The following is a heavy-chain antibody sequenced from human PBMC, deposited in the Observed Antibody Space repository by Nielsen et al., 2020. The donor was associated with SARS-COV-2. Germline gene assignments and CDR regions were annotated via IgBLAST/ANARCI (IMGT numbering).Heavy chain of an antibody. D-gene: IGHD6-6*01. V-gene: IGHV3-33*01. CDR3: ARDWSIAGEFDS. Sequence: GESLKISCAASGFTLSSYGMHWVRQAPGKGLEWVAVIWHDGRNKYYADSVKGRFTISRDNSKNTVYLQMNSLRAEDTATYYCARDWSIAGEFDSWGQGTLVTVSS. CDR2: IWHDGRNK. CDR1: GFTLSSYG. J-gene: IGHJ4*02.